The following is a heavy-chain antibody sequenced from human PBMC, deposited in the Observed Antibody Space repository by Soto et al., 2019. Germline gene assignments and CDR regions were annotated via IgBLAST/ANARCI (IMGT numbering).Heavy chain of an antibody. V-gene: IGHV4-59*08. CDR2: IYNGGST. J-gene: IGHJ5*02. CDR3: ASGGNWFDP. Sequence: PSETLSLTCTVSGDSLSSFYWSWIRQPPGKGLEWIGYIYNGGSTNYNPSLKSRVSISVDTSKNQFSLRVSSVTAADTAVYYCASGGNWFDPWGQGTLVTVSS. CDR1: GDSLSSFY.